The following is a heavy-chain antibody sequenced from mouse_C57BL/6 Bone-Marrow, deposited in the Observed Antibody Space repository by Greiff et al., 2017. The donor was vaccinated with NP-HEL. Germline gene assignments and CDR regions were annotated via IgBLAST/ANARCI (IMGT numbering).Heavy chain of an antibody. V-gene: IGHV10-1*01. J-gene: IGHJ1*03. CDR3: VRLFTTVVADWYFDV. CDR2: IRSKSNNYAT. CDR1: GFSFNTYA. Sequence: VQLKESGGGLVQPKGSLKLSCAASGFSFNTYAMNWVRQAPGKGLEWVARIRSKSNNYATYYADSVKDRFTISRDDSESMLYLQMNNLKTEDTAMYYCVRLFTTVVADWYFDVGGTGTTVTVSS. D-gene: IGHD1-1*01.